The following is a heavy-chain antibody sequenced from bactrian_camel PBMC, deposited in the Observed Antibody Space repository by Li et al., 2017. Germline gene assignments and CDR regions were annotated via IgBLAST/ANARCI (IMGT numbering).Heavy chain of an antibody. D-gene: IGHD6*01. CDR3: ATGVGYGGSWFVSAY. Sequence: HVQLVESGGDLVQPGGSLRLTCTTSGFTVSSYYMSWVRQAPGKGLEWVSSINDGGGTTYYPDSVKARFTISRDNAKNTVYLQMNSLKSDDTALYYCATGVGYGGSWFVSAYWGQGTQVTVS. V-gene: IGHV3S1*01. CDR1: GFTVSSYY. CDR2: INDGGGTT. J-gene: IGHJ4*01.